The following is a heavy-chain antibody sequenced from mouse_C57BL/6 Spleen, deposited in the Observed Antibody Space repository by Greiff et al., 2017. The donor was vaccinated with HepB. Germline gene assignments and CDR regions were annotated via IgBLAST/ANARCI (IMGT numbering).Heavy chain of an antibody. CDR1: GYTFTDYY. Sequence: SGPELVKPGASVKISCKASGYTFTDYYMNWVKQSHGKSLEWIGDINPNNGGTSYNQKFKGKATLTVDKSSSTAYMELRSLTSEDSAVYYCARGAYWGQGTLVTVSA. CDR2: INPNNGGT. J-gene: IGHJ3*01. CDR3: ARGAY. V-gene: IGHV1-26*01.